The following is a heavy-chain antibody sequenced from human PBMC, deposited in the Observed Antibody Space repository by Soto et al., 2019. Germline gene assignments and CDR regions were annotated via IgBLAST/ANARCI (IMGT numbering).Heavy chain of an antibody. J-gene: IGHJ2*01. Sequence: QVQLVQSGAEVKKPGSSVKVSCKASGGTFSSYTISWVRQAPGQGLEWMGRIIPILGIANYAQKFQGRVTITADKATSTAYMGLSSLRSEDTAVYYCARVFGYGGAPVWWYFDLWGRGTLVTVSS. CDR3: ARVFGYGGAPVWWYFDL. CDR2: IIPILGIA. V-gene: IGHV1-69*02. CDR1: GGTFSSYT. D-gene: IGHD3-10*02.